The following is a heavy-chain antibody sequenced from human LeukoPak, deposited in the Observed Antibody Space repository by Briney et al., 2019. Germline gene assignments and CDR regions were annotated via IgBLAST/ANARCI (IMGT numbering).Heavy chain of an antibody. CDR1: GFTISSHW. J-gene: IGHJ3*02. CDR2: IREDGNEK. V-gene: IGHV3-7*01. CDR3: VGERGDAFDT. Sequence: PGGSLRLSCAASGFTISSHWMHWARQAPGRGLEWVATIREDGNEKFYVDSVKGRFTTSRDNAENALFLQMNSLSAEDTAVYYCVGERGDAFDTWGQGTPVTVSP. D-gene: IGHD1-26*01.